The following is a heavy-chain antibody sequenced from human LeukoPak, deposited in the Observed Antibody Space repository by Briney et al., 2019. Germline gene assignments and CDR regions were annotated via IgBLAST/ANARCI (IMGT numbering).Heavy chain of an antibody. CDR2: IYYSGST. D-gene: IGHD4-11*01. J-gene: IGHJ5*02. CDR3: ARLYSPTNWFDP. CDR1: GGSISSSSYY. V-gene: IGHV4-39*01. Sequence: SETLSLTCTVSGGSISSSSYYWGWIRQPPGKGLEWIGSIYYSGSTYYNPSLKSLVTISVDTSKNQFSLKLSPVTAADTAVYYCARLYSPTNWFDPWGQGTLVTVSS.